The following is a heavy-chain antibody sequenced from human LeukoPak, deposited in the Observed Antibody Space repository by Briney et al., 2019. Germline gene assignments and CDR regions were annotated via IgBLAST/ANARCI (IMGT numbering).Heavy chain of an antibody. V-gene: IGHV4-34*01. CDR1: GGSFSGDF. J-gene: IGHJ4*02. CDR2: IKHDGST. Sequence: NPSETLSLTCAVYGGSFSGDFWSWIRQSPGKGLEWIGEIKHDGSTTYNPSLKSRVTISVDTSKNQFSLKLSSVTAADTAVYYCARAQSGYDKFDYWGQGTLVTVSS. D-gene: IGHD5-12*01. CDR3: ARAQSGYDKFDY.